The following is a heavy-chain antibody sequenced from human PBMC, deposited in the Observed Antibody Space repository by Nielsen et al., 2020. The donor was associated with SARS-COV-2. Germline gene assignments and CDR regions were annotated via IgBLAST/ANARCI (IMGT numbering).Heavy chain of an antibody. CDR3: ARYIVVVPAAMLEDYYYYGMDV. CDR1: GFTFSDYY. D-gene: IGHD2-2*01. CDR2: ISSSSSYT. Sequence: GESLKISCAASGFTFSDYYMSWIRQAPGKGLEWVSYISSSSSYTNYADSVKGRFTISRDNAKNSLYLQMNSLRAEDTAVYYCARYIVVVPAAMLEDYYYYGMDVWGQGTTVTVSS. V-gene: IGHV3-11*03. J-gene: IGHJ6*02.